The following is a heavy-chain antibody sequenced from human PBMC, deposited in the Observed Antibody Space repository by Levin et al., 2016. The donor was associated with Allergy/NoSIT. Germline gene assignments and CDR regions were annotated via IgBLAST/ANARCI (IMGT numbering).Heavy chain of an antibody. CDR2: MNPNSGNT. D-gene: IGHD3-22*01. Sequence: ASVKVSCKASGYTFTSYDINWVRQATGQGLEWMGWMNPNSGNTGYAQKFQGRVTMTRNTSISTAYMELSSLRSEDTAVYYCAKASSSRLFSPDDAFDIWGQGTMVTVSS. CDR3: AKASSSRLFSPDDAFDI. CDR1: GYTFTSYD. V-gene: IGHV1-8*01. J-gene: IGHJ3*02.